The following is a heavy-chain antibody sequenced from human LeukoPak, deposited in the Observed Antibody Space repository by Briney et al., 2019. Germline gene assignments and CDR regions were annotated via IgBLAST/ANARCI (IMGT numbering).Heavy chain of an antibody. CDR1: GYTFTGYY. J-gene: IGHJ6*03. CDR3: ARGVTGIYYYYYMDV. V-gene: IGHV1-2*02. CDR2: INPNSGGT. D-gene: IGHD3-10*01. Sequence: ASVKVPCKASGYTFTGYYIYWVRQAPGQGLEWMGWINPNSGGTNYAQKFQGRVTMTRDTSISTAYMELSRLNSDDTAVYYCARGVTGIYYYYYMDVWGTGTTVTVSS.